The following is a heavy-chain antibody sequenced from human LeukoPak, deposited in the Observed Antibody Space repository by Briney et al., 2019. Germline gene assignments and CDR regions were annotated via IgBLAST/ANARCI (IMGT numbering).Heavy chain of an antibody. CDR3: QREGSMTARPFVSIDY. V-gene: IGHV4-4*07. CDR1: RGSISCYY. CDR2: IHTSGST. D-gene: IGHD6-6*01. J-gene: IGHJ4*02. Sequence: PSETLSLTCTVSRGSISCYYWSWIRQPAGKGLEWIGRIHTSGSTDYNPSLKSRVTMSLDMSRNQFSLKLKAVTAADTAVYYCQREGSMTARPFVSIDYWGQGTLVTVSS.